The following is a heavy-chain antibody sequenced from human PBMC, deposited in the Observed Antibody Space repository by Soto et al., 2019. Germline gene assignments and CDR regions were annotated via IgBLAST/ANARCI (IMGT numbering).Heavy chain of an antibody. V-gene: IGHV4-30-4*01. D-gene: IGHD3-22*01. CDR2: IYYSGST. CDR1: CGSIISGDYY. Sequence: SETLSLTCTVSCGSIISGDYYWSWIRQPPGKGLEWIGYIYYSGSTYCNPSLKSRVTISLDMSKNQFSLNLSSVTAADTAVYYCARSYDSSGPAGYWGQGTLVTVSS. CDR3: ARSYDSSGPAGY. J-gene: IGHJ4*02.